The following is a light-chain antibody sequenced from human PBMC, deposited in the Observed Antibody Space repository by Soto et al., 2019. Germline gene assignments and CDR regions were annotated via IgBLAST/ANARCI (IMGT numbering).Light chain of an antibody. V-gene: IGKV1-5*03. CDR1: QSISTW. Sequence: DIQMTQSPSTLSASVGDRVTITCRASQSISTWLAWHQQKPGKAPKLLIYKSSNLQSGVPSRFSGSGSGTEFTLTISSLQPDDFATYYCQQYKDYPWTFGQGTKVEIK. CDR2: KSS. CDR3: QQYKDYPWT. J-gene: IGKJ1*01.